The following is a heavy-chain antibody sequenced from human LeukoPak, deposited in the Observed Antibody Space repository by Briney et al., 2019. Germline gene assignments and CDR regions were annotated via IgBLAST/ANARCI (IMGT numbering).Heavy chain of an antibody. V-gene: IGHV4-38-2*02. D-gene: IGHD6-13*01. Sequence: SETLSLTCTVSGYSISSGYYWGWIRQPPGKGLEWIGSIYYTGSTYYNPSLKSRVTISVDTSKNQFSLKLSSVTAADTAVYYCARDSRARAACIFWFDPWGQGTLVTVSS. CDR2: IYYTGST. CDR1: GYSISSGYY. J-gene: IGHJ5*02. CDR3: ARDSRARAACIFWFDP.